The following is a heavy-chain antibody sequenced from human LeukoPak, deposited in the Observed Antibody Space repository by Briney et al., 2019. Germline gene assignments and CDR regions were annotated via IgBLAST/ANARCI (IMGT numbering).Heavy chain of an antibody. D-gene: IGHD6-13*01. CDR3: AKVIAAAGSLDY. Sequence: GGPLRLSCAASGFTFSSYGMHWVRQAPGKGLEWVSAISGSGGSTYYADSVKGRFTISRDNSKNTLYLQMNSLRAEDTAVYYCAKVIAAAGSLDYWGQGTLVTVSS. CDR2: ISGSGGST. V-gene: IGHV3-23*01. J-gene: IGHJ4*02. CDR1: GFTFSSYG.